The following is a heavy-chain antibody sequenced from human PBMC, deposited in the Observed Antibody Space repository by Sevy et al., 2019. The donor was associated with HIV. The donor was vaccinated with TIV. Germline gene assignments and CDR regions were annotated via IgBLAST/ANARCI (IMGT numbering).Heavy chain of an antibody. Sequence: GVSLRLSCAASGFTFSSYAMSWVRQAPGKGLEWVSAISGSGGSTYYADSVKGRFTISRDNSKNTLYLQMNSLRAEDTAVYYCAKDHCSGGSCYSDAFDIWGQGTMVTVSS. CDR1: GFTFSSYA. CDR2: ISGSGGST. J-gene: IGHJ3*02. D-gene: IGHD2-15*01. V-gene: IGHV3-23*01. CDR3: AKDHCSGGSCYSDAFDI.